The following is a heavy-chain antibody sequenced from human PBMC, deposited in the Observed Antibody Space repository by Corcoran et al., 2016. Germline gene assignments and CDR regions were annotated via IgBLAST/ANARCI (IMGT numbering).Heavy chain of an antibody. CDR3: ARDLSYYSNYLKNWFDP. Sequence: VQLVESGGGVGQPWRSLGRSCAASGFAFSSYGMHWVREAPGKGLEWVAVIWYDGSNKYYADSVKGRFTISRDNSKNTLYLQMNSLRAEDTGVYYCARDLSYYSNYLKNWFDPWGQGSLVTVSS. J-gene: IGHJ5*02. D-gene: IGHD4-4*01. CDR2: IWYDGSNK. V-gene: IGHV3-33*01. CDR1: GFAFSSYG.